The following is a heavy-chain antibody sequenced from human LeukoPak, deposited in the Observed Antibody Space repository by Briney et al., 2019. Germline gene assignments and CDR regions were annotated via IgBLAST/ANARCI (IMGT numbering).Heavy chain of an antibody. J-gene: IGHJ4*02. Sequence: GGSLRLSCAASGSTFSSYSMNWVRQAPGKGLEWVSYIRSSSSTIYYADSVKGRFTISRDNAKNSLYLQMNSLRAEDTAVYYCARSTTGSRGFGESPFDYWGQGTLVTVSS. CDR3: ARSTTGSRGFGESPFDY. CDR2: IRSSSSTI. V-gene: IGHV3-48*04. CDR1: GSTFSSYS. D-gene: IGHD3-10*01.